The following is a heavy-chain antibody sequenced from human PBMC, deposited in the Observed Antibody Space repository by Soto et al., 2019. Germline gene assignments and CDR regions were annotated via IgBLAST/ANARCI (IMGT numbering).Heavy chain of an antibody. Sequence: EVQLLESGGGLVQPGGSLRLSCAASGFNFRNYAMSWVRQAPGKGLELVSTISSGDAFTYYADSVKGRFTICSDYSKSTLYLQMNTLGAEDTAVYYCAKDRQDSSFSWGQGTLVTVSS. CDR1: GFNFRNYA. V-gene: IGHV3-23*01. J-gene: IGHJ5*02. CDR3: AKDRQDSSFS. CDR2: ISSGDAFT. D-gene: IGHD6-19*01.